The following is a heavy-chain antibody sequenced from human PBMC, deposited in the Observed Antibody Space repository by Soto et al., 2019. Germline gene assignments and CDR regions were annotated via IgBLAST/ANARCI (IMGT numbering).Heavy chain of an antibody. J-gene: IGHJ4*02. D-gene: IGHD2-15*01. CDR2: IKEDGSEK. CDR3: ARDCSGGSCQY. Sequence: EVQLMESGGGLVHPGGSLRLSCAASGFTLSYYWMSWVRQAPGKWLEWVADIKEDGSEKYYVDSVKGRFTISRDNAQNSVFLQMNSLRVEDTAIYYCARDCSGGSCQYWGQGTLVTVSS. V-gene: IGHV3-7*01. CDR1: GFTLSYYW.